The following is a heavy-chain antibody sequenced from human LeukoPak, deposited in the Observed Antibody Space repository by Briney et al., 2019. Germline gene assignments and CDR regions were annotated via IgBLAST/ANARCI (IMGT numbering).Heavy chain of an antibody. CDR1: GFTFSSYW. D-gene: IGHD2-15*01. Sequence: GGSLRLSCAASGFTFSSYWMSWVRQAPGKGLEWVANIKQDGSEKYYVDSVKGRFTIPRDNAKNSLYLQMNSLRAEDTAVYYCARLYCSGGSCYSITAFDYWGQGTLVTVSS. V-gene: IGHV3-7*01. CDR2: IKQDGSEK. J-gene: IGHJ4*02. CDR3: ARLYCSGGSCYSITAFDY.